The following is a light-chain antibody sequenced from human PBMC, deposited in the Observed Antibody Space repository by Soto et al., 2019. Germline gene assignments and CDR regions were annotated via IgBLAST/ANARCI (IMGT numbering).Light chain of an antibody. CDR3: QQCHRYVT. CDR1: QRFNTW. J-gene: IGKJ1*01. CDR2: DAS. Sequence: ETQMTQSPSTLSASVGERDTITCRASQRFNTWLAWYQQKPGKAPTLLILDASNLQSGVPARFGGSGSGTEFTLTISRREPEDFAMYYCQQCHRYVTFGQGPRWIS. V-gene: IGKV1-5*01.